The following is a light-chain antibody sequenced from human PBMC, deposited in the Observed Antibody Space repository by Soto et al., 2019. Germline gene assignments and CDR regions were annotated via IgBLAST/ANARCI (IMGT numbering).Light chain of an antibody. V-gene: IGKV3-15*01. CDR3: QQYNNWPPIT. CDR2: GAS. J-gene: IGKJ5*01. Sequence: EIVLTQSPVTLSLSPGERATLSCRASQSVSSNLAWYQQKPGQAPRLLIYGASTRATGIPARFSGSGSGTEFTLTISSLQSEDFAVYYCQQYNNWPPITFGQGTRLENK. CDR1: QSVSSN.